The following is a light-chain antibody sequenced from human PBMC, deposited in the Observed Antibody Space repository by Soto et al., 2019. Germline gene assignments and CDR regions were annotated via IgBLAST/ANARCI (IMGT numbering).Light chain of an antibody. CDR3: QQYSSCPWT. J-gene: IGKJ1*01. CDR1: QSVSSR. Sequence: EIVMTQSPATLSVSPGDRATLSCRASQSVSSRLAWYQQKPGKGPRLLIYGASTRATGIPARFSGSGSGTEFTLTISSLQPEDFAVYYCQQYSSCPWTFGQGTKLEIK. CDR2: GAS. V-gene: IGKV3-15*01.